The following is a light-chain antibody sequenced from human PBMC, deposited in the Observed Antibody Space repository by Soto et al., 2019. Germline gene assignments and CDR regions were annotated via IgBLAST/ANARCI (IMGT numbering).Light chain of an antibody. Sequence: QSALTQPDSVSGSPGQSITISCTGTAGDVGSYNLVSWYQKRPGKAPKLLIYEATKRPLGLSNRFSGSRSGNTASLTISGLQAEDEADYYCSSYASYISSYVFGPGTKLTVL. CDR2: EAT. CDR3: SSYASYISSYV. V-gene: IGLV2-23*01. J-gene: IGLJ1*01. CDR1: AGDVGSYNL.